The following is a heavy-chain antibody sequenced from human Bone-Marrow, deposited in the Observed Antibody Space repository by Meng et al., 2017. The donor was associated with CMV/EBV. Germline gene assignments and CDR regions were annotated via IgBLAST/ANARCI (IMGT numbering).Heavy chain of an antibody. D-gene: IGHD2-8*01. Sequence: GESLKISCVASGFTFSSYTMNWVRQAPGKGLEWLSYISNSGSAKYYADSLRGRFTVSRDNARNSLYLQMNSLRADDTAVYYCARSLFDTNDPFDYWGQGTVVTVSS. J-gene: IGHJ4*02. CDR3: ARSLFDTNDPFDY. CDR2: ISNSGSAK. CDR1: GFTFSSYT. V-gene: IGHV3-48*04.